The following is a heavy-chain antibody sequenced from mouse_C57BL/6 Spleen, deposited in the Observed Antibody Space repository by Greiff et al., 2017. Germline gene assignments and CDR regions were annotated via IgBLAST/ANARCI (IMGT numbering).Heavy chain of an antibody. CDR1: GYTFTSYW. Sequence: QVQLQQPGAELVMPGASVKLSCKASGYTFTSYWMHWVKQRPGQGLEWIGEIDPSDSYTNYNQKFKGKSTLTVDKSSSTAYMQLSSLTSEDSAVYYCARSDYVSSSCAYWGQGTLVTVSA. V-gene: IGHV1-69*01. CDR2: IDPSDSYT. CDR3: ARSDYVSSSCAY. D-gene: IGHD1-1*01. J-gene: IGHJ3*01.